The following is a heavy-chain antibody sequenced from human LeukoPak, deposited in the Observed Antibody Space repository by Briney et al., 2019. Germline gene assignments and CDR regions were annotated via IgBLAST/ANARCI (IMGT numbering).Heavy chain of an antibody. V-gene: IGHV3-15*01. Sequence: GGSLRLSCAASGFTFSDAWMSWVRQSPGKGLEWVGRIKSKTYGGTTDYAAPVKGRFTISRDDSKNTVYLQMNSLKTEDTAVYYCTTATSYWGQGSLVTVSS. J-gene: IGHJ4*02. CDR1: GFTFSDAW. CDR2: IKSKTYGGTT. CDR3: TTATSY.